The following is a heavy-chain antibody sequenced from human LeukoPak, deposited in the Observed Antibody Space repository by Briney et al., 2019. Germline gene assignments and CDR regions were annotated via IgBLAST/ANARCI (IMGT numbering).Heavy chain of an antibody. D-gene: IGHD1-26*01. J-gene: IGHJ6*02. V-gene: IGHV4-59*08. Sequence: SETLSLTCTVSGGSISSYYWSWIRQPPGKGLEWIGYIYYSGSTNYNPSLKNRVTISVDTSKNQFSLKLSSVTAADTAVYYCARRRELLNYYYGMDVWGQGTTVTVSS. CDR1: GGSISSYY. CDR2: IYYSGST. CDR3: ARRRELLNYYYGMDV.